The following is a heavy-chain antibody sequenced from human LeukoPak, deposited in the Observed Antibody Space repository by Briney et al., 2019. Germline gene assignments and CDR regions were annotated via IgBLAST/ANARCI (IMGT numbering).Heavy chain of an antibody. CDR3: AKDEDCGIGYVFGY. D-gene: IGHD5-12*01. V-gene: IGHV3-9*01. CDR2: ISWNSGSI. Sequence: PGGSLRLSCAASGFTFDDYAMHWVRQAPGKGLEWVSGISWNSGSIGYADSVKGRFTISRDNAKNSLYLQMNSLRAEDTALYYCAKDEDCGIGYVFGYWGQGTLVTVSS. CDR1: GFTFDDYA. J-gene: IGHJ4*02.